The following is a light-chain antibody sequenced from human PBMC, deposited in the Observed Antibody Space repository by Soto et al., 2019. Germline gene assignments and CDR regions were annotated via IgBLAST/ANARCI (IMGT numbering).Light chain of an antibody. Sequence: DIQMTQSPSTLSASVGDIVTITCRASQSISSWLAWYQQKPGKAPKLLIYKASSLESGVPSRFSGSGSGTELTLTISSLQPDDFATYYCQHLEKFGQGTKVDIK. J-gene: IGKJ1*01. CDR3: QHLEK. V-gene: IGKV1-5*03. CDR1: QSISSW. CDR2: KAS.